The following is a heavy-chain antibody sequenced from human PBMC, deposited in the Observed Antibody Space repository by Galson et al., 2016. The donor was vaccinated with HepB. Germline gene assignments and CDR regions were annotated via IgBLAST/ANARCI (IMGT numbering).Heavy chain of an antibody. V-gene: IGHV4-59*08. CDR1: GTSIINNY. CDR2: MHYIGGS. CDR3: ARFVDVAGSGSVTGFDF. Sequence: SETLSLTCAVPGTSIINNYWSWIRQAPGKGLEWIGDMHYIGGSNYDPSLKRRVAISVDTSKNQFSLKLSSVTAADTAVYFCARFVDVAGSGSVTGFDFWGQGTLVTVSS. J-gene: IGHJ4*02. D-gene: IGHD6-19*01.